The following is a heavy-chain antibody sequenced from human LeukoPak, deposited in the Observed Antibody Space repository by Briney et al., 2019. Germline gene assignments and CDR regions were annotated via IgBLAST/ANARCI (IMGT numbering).Heavy chain of an antibody. J-gene: IGHJ3*02. CDR1: GFAFKTYW. CDR3: ARDLKGPVNDVFDM. D-gene: IGHD4-23*01. V-gene: IGHV3-74*01. Sequence: GGSLRLSCAASGFAFKTYWMHWVRQAPGKGLVWVSHSNSDGSSTSYADSVRGRFTISRDNAKNTLYLQMNSLRAEDTAVYYCARDLKGPVNDVFDMWGQGTMVTVSS. CDR2: SNSDGSST.